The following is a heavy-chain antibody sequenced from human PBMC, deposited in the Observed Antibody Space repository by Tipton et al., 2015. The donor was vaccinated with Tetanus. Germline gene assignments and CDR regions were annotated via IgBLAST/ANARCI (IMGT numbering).Heavy chain of an antibody. V-gene: IGHV3-9*01. J-gene: IGHJ5*02. CDR2: ILWNSARI. CDR3: TKDLSPGGADR. Sequence: SLRLSCAASGFTFSRSWMTWVRQAPGKGLEWVSGILWNSARIDYADSVRGRFTISIDNARNSLYLEMNSLRAEDTALYYCTKDLSPGGADRWGQGTLVIVSS. D-gene: IGHD4-23*01. CDR1: GFTFSRSW.